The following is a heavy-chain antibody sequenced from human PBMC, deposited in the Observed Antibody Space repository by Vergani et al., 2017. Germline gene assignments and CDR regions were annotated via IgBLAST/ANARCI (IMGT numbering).Heavy chain of an antibody. Sequence: QVQLQESGPGLVKPSETLSLTCTVSGGSISSYYWSWIRQPPGKGLEWIGYIYTSGSTNYHPSLKSRVTISVDTSKNQFSLQLSAVTAADPAVYYCARLGLWRESGCTPLGVWGQGTLVTVAS. CDR2: IYTSGST. J-gene: IGHJ4*02. CDR1: GGSISSYY. CDR3: ARLGLWRESGCTPLGV. D-gene: IGHD6-19*01. V-gene: IGHV4-4*09.